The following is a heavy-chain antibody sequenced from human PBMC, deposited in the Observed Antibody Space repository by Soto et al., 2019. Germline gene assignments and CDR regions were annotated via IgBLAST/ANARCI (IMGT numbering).Heavy chain of an antibody. Sequence: ASVKVSCKASGYTFTSYGISWVRQAPGQGLEWMGWISAYNGNTNYAQKLQGRVTMTTDTSTSTAYMELRSLRSDDTAVYYCVRVNMVRGAADYNWFDPWGQGTLVTVSS. D-gene: IGHD3-10*01. CDR3: VRVNMVRGAADYNWFDP. V-gene: IGHV1-18*01. J-gene: IGHJ5*02. CDR2: ISAYNGNT. CDR1: GYTFTSYG.